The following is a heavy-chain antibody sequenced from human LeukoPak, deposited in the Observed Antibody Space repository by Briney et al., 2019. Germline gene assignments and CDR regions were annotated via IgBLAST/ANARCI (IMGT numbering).Heavy chain of an antibody. CDR1: GYTFTCYY. D-gene: IGHD2-15*01. Sequence: ASVKVSCKASGYTFTCYYMHWVRQAPGQGLEWMGWINPNSGGTNYAQKFQGRVTMTRDTSISTAYMELSRLRSDDTAVYYCAREYCSGGSCYSYFDYWGQGTLVTVSS. J-gene: IGHJ4*02. V-gene: IGHV1-2*02. CDR3: AREYCSGGSCYSYFDY. CDR2: INPNSGGT.